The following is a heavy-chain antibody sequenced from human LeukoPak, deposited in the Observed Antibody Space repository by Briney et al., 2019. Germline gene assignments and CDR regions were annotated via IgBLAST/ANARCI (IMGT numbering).Heavy chain of an antibody. Sequence: ASVKVSCKASGYTFTGYYMHWVRQAPGQGLEWMGWINPNSGGTNYAQKFQGRVTMTRDTSISTAYMELSRLRSDDTAVYYCARELIGGSYDSSGYNFDYWGQGTLVTVSS. CDR2: INPNSGGT. V-gene: IGHV1-2*02. CDR1: GYTFTGYY. J-gene: IGHJ4*02. D-gene: IGHD3-22*01. CDR3: ARELIGGSYDSSGYNFDY.